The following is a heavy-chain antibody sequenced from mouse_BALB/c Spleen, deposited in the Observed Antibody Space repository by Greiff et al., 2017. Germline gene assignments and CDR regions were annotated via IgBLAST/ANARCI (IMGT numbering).Heavy chain of an antibody. CDR3: AKVYGYDGAWFAY. CDR1: GFTFSSYT. V-gene: IGHV5-6-4*01. Sequence: EVQRVESGGGLVKPGGSLKLSCAASGFTFSSYTMSWVRQTPEKRLEWVATISSGGSYTYYPDSVKGRFTISRDNANNTLYLQMSSLKSEDTAMYYCAKVYGYDGAWFAYWGQGTLVTVSA. CDR2: ISSGGSYT. D-gene: IGHD2-2*01. J-gene: IGHJ3*01.